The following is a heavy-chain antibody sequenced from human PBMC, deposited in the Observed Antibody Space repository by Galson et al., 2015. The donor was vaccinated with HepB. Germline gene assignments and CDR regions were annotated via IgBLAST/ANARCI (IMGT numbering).Heavy chain of an antibody. CDR1: GFTFSSYG. V-gene: IGHV3-30*18. J-gene: IGHJ3*02. Sequence: SLRLSCAASGFTFSSYGMHWVRQAPGKGLEWVAVISYDGSNKYYADSVKGRFTISRDNSKNTLYLQMNSLRAEDTAVYYCAKTDDRRAFEIWGQGTMVTVSS. CDR3: AKTDDRRAFEI. CDR2: ISYDGSNK. D-gene: IGHD1-1*01.